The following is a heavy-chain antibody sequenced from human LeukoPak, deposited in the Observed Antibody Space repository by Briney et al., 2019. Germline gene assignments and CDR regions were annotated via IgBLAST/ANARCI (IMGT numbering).Heavy chain of an antibody. CDR3: ARDRSSSWDYYYYYYGMDV. D-gene: IGHD6-13*01. Sequence: SVKVSCKASGGTFSSHTVTWVRQAPGQGLRWMGGIIPILGIANYAQKFQGRVTITADKSTSTAYMELSSLRSEDTAVYYCARDRSSSWDYYYYYYGMDVWGQGTTVTVSS. V-gene: IGHV1-69*10. CDR1: GGTFSSHT. CDR2: IIPILGIA. J-gene: IGHJ6*02.